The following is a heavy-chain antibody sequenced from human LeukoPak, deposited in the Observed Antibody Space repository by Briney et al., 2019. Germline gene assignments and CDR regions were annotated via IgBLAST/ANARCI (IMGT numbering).Heavy chain of an antibody. V-gene: IGHV4-59*01. CDR3: ARGSYDYVWGSYRPNPIPYYFDY. D-gene: IGHD3-16*02. Sequence: SETLSLTCTVPGGSISSYYWSWIRQPPGKGLEWIGYIYYSGSTNYNPSLKSRVTISVDTSKNQFSLKLSSVTAADTAVYYCARGSYDYVWGSYRPNPIPYYFDYWGQGTLVTVSS. CDR1: GGSISSYY. J-gene: IGHJ4*02. CDR2: IYYSGST.